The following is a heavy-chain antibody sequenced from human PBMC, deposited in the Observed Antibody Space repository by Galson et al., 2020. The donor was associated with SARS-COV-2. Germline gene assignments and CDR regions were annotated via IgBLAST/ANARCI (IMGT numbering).Heavy chain of an antibody. D-gene: IGHD3-3*01. CDR2: INHSGST. CDR1: GVSFSGYY. J-gene: IGHJ4*02. CDR3: ARGPTIFGVGPTWGLYY. Sequence: SQTLSLTCAVYGVSFSGYYWSWIRPPPGKGLEWIGEINHSGSTNYNPSLKSRVTISVDTSKNQFSLKLCSVTAAATPVYYCARGPTIFGVGPTWGLYYWGQGTLVTVSS. V-gene: IGHV4-34*01.